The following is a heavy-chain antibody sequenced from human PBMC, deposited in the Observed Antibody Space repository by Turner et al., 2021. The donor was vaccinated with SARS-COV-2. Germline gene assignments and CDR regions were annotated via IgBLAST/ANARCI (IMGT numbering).Heavy chain of an antibody. CDR2: IWYDGSNK. Sequence: QVQLVESGGGVVQPGRSLRLSCAASGLPFSSYGMHWVRQAPGKGLEWVAFIWYDGSNKYYADSVKGRFTISRDNSKNTLYLQMNSLRAEDTAVYYCARDKGEGSSGWLIPSGSYYFDYWGQGTLVTVSS. CDR1: GLPFSSYG. J-gene: IGHJ4*02. CDR3: ARDKGEGSSGWLIPSGSYYFDY. V-gene: IGHV3-33*01. D-gene: IGHD6-19*01.